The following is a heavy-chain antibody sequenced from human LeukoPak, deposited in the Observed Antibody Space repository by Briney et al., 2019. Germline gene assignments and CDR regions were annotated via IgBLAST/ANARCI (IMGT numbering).Heavy chain of an antibody. J-gene: IGHJ4*02. CDR3: ARDGVRAAAGRKPFDY. Sequence: TPSETLSLTCAVYGGSFSGYDWSWIRQPPGKGLEWIGSIYYSGSTYYNPSLKSRVTISVDTSKNQFSLKLSSVTAADTAVYYCARDGVRAAAGRKPFDYWGQGTLVTVSS. CDR2: IYYSGST. V-gene: IGHV4-34*01. CDR1: GGSFSGYD. D-gene: IGHD6-13*01.